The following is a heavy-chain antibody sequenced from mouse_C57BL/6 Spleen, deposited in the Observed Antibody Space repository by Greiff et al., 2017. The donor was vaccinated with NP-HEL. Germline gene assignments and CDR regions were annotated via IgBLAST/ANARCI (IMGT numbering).Heavy chain of an antibody. CDR1: GFTFSSYT. J-gene: IGHJ2*01. D-gene: IGHD1-1*01. V-gene: IGHV5-9*01. CDR2: ISGGGGNT. CDR3: ARRYYGSSFFDY. Sequence: EVNLVESGGGLVKPGGSLKLSCAASGFTFSSYTMSWVRQTPEKRLEWVATISGGGGNTYYPDSVKGRFTISRDNAKNTLYLQMSSLRSEDTALYDCARRYYGSSFFDYWGQGTTLTVSS.